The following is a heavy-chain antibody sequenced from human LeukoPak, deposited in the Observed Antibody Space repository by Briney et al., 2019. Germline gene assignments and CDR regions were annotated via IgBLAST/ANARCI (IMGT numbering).Heavy chain of an antibody. Sequence: ASVKVSCKASGYTFTGYYMHWVRQAPGQGLEWMGWINPNSGGTNYAQKFQGRVTMTRDTSISTAYMELSRLRSDDTAVYYCARDQAGSNAVDYWGLGTLVTVSS. CDR3: ARDQAGSNAVDY. CDR2: INPNSGGT. D-gene: IGHD4/OR15-4a*01. J-gene: IGHJ4*02. V-gene: IGHV1-2*02. CDR1: GYTFTGYY.